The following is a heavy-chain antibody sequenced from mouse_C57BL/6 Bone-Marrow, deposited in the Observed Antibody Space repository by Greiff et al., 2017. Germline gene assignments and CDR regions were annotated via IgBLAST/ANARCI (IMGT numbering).Heavy chain of an antibody. J-gene: IGHJ3*01. CDR1: GFTFSDYG. V-gene: IGHV5-17*01. Sequence: EVQGVESGGGLVKPGGSLKLSCAASGFTFSDYGMHWVRQAPEKGLEWVAYISSGSSTIYYADTVKGRFTISRDNAKNTLFLQMTSLRSEDTAMYYCAKNDYDKMAWFAYWGRGTLVTVSA. CDR3: AKNDYDKMAWFAY. D-gene: IGHD2-4*01. CDR2: ISSGSSTI.